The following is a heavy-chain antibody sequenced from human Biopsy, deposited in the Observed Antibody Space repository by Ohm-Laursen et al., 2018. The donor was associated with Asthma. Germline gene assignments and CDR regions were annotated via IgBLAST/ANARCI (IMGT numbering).Heavy chain of an antibody. CDR2: ISKDASTQ. V-gene: IGHV3-30*01. D-gene: IGHD1-1*01. CDR3: VRDGTDDAFDI. J-gene: IGHJ3*02. Sequence: SLRLSCSASGFSLSNFATHWVRQAPGKGLEWVGVISKDASTQDYADSVKGRFTMARDNSKNTLDLQMNSLREEDTAVYYCVRDGTDDAFDIWGQGTVVSVPS. CDR1: GFSLSNFA.